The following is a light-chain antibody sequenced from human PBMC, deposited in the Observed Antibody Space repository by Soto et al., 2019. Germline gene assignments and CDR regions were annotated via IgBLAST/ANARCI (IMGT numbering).Light chain of an antibody. CDR1: QSISSW. CDR3: QQYNSYSYT. V-gene: IGKV1-5*01. CDR2: DAS. Sequence: DIQMTQSPSTRSSSLGDRVTITCRASQSISSWLAWYQQKPGKAPKLLIYDASSLESGVPSRFSGSGSGTEFTLTISSLKNDDFATYYCQQYNSYSYTFGQGTKVDIK. J-gene: IGKJ2*01.